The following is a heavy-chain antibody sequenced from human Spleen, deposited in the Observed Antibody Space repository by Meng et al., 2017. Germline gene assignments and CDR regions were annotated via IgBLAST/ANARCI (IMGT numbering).Heavy chain of an antibody. CDR2: IKSKTDGGTT. V-gene: IGHV3-15*01. CDR3: TRRDAGPNIFDY. J-gene: IGHJ4*02. CDR1: GFTFSSYE. D-gene: IGHD2/OR15-2a*01. Sequence: GESLKISCAASGFTFSSYEMNWVCQAPGKGLEWVGRIKSKTDGGTTDYAAPVKGRFTISRDDSKNTLYLQMNSLKTEDTAVYYCTRRDAGPNIFDYWGQGTLVTVSS.